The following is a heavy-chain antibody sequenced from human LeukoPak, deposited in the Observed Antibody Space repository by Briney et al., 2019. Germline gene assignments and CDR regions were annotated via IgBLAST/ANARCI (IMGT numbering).Heavy chain of an antibody. D-gene: IGHD4-17*01. CDR1: RGTFSSYA. CDR2: IIPIFGTA. J-gene: IGHJ4*02. Sequence: GASVKVSCKASRGTFSSYAISWVRQAPGQGLEWMGGIIPIFGTANYAQKFQGRVTITAVESTSTAYMELSSLRSEDTAVYYCARGSDYGDYARDYWGQGTLVTVSS. V-gene: IGHV1-69*13. CDR3: ARGSDYGDYARDY.